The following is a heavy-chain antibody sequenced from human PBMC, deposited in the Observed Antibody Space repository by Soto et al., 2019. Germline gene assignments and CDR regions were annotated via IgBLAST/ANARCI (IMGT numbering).Heavy chain of an antibody. Sequence: RIIKQPGKGLEWIGEVNHSGEATYNPSLQSRVTISLDTSNNHFSLKMTSMTAADTVIYLCKRADGFAAPWWHSWGKGIQV. D-gene: IGHD2-15*01. V-gene: IGHV4-34*01. CDR3: KRADGFAAPWWHS. J-gene: IGHJ5*01. CDR2: VNHSGEA.